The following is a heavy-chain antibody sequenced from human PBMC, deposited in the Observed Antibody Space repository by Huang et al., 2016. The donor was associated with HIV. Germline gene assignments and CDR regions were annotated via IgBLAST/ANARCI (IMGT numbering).Heavy chain of an antibody. V-gene: IGHV3-15*01. J-gene: IGHJ4*02. CDR1: GFTFSNAW. CDR2: LLSNSDGGRT. CDR3: ITYDSASLMV. D-gene: IGHD3-10*01. Sequence: EVQLVESGGDLVKPGGSLRLSCAASGFTFSNAWMIWVRQAPGKGLEWVARLLSNSDGGRTDYGAPVKGRFIVSRDDSKNTLYLQMNSLKVEDTGVYYCITYDSASLMVWGQGTLVTVSS.